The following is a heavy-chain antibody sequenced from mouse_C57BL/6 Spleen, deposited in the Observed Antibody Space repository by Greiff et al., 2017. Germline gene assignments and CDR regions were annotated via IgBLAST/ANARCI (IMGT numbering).Heavy chain of an antibody. Sequence: EVQLVASGGGLVKPGGSLKLSCAASGFTFSDYGMHWVRQAPEKGLEWVAYISSGSSTIYYADTVKGRFTISRDNAKNTLFLQMTSLRAEDTAMYYCARGYYGSSNWYFDVWGTGTTVTVSS. J-gene: IGHJ1*03. CDR1: GFTFSDYG. D-gene: IGHD1-1*01. CDR3: ARGYYGSSNWYFDV. V-gene: IGHV5-17*01. CDR2: ISSGSSTI.